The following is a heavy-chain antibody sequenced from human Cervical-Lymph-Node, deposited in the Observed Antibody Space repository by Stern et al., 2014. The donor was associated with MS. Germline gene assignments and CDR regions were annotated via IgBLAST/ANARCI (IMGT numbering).Heavy chain of an antibody. CDR2: INPNSGGT. CDR3: ARAHCGGDCYSAFDI. J-gene: IGHJ3*02. D-gene: IGHD2-21*02. CDR1: GYTFTGYY. Sequence: QLVQSGAEVKKPGASVKVSCKASGYTFTGYYMHWVRQAPGQGLEWMGWINPNSGGTNYAQKFQGWVTMTRDTSISTAYMELSRLRSDDTAVYYCARAHCGGDCYSAFDIWGQGTMVTVSS. V-gene: IGHV1-2*04.